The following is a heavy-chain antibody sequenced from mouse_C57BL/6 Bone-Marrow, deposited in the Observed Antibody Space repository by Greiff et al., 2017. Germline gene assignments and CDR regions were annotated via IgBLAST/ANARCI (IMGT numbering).Heavy chain of an antibody. D-gene: IGHD1-1*01. J-gene: IGHJ2*01. CDR3: TLYGSYYFDY. V-gene: IGHV1-15*01. CDR2: IDPETGGT. CDR1: GYTFTDYE. Sequence: QVQLQQSGAELVRPGASVTLSCKASGYTFTDYEMHWVKQTPVHGLEWIGAIDPETGGTAYNQKFKGKDILTADKSSSTAYMELRSLTSEDSAVXYCTLYGSYYFDYWGQGTTLTVSS.